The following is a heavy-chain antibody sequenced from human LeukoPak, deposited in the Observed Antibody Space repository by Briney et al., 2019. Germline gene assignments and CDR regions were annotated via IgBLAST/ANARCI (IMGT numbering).Heavy chain of an antibody. D-gene: IGHD3-9*01. Sequence: SETLSLTCAVYGGSFNDYYWTWIRQPPGKGLEWIGEINHSGSTNRNPSLKSRVTISLDTSENQFSLKLTSVTAADTAVYYCARGLTFYGILTGLDSWGQGTLVTVSS. CDR1: GGSFNDYY. V-gene: IGHV4-34*01. CDR2: INHSGST. CDR3: ARGLTFYGILTGLDS. J-gene: IGHJ1*01.